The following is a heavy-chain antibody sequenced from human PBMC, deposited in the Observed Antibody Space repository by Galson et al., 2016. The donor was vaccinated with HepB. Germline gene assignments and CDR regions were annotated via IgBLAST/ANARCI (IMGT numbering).Heavy chain of an antibody. CDR1: GGTFSSYA. Sequence: SVKVSCKASGGTFSSYAISWVRQAPGQGLEWMGGIIPIFGTADYAQKFQGRVTITADKSTSTAYMELSSLRSEDTAVYYCARVGLEDPQWLVARTTGWFDPWGQGTLVTVSS. CDR3: ARVGLEDPQWLVARTTGWFDP. CDR2: IIPIFGTA. J-gene: IGHJ5*02. D-gene: IGHD6-19*01. V-gene: IGHV1-69*06.